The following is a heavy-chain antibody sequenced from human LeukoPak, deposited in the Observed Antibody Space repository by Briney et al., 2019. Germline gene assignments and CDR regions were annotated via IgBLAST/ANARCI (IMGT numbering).Heavy chain of an antibody. Sequence: GGSLRLSCAASGFTFSNAWMSWVRQAPGKGLEWVGRIKSKTDGGTTDYAAPVKGRFTISRDDSKNTLYLQMNSLKTEDTAVYYCTTQSGYYDSSGYPVWDFDYWGQGTLVTVSS. V-gene: IGHV3-15*01. J-gene: IGHJ4*02. CDR2: IKSKTDGGTT. D-gene: IGHD3-22*01. CDR3: TTQSGYYDSSGYPVWDFDY. CDR1: GFTFSNAW.